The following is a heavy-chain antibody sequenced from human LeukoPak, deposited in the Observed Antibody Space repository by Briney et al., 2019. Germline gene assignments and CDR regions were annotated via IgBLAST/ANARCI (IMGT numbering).Heavy chain of an antibody. Sequence: AETLSLSCAVSGCSFSSYYRNWVRQPPGKGLEWVGDIYYSGSTNYNPSVKGRFTISIDKSKNQFSLKLSSLNAADTAVYYCARGGFSSGWSALDWGQGTLVTVSS. CDR3: ARGGFSSGWSALD. J-gene: IGHJ4*02. D-gene: IGHD6-19*01. CDR1: GCSFSSYY. V-gene: IGHV4-59*12. CDR2: IYYSGST.